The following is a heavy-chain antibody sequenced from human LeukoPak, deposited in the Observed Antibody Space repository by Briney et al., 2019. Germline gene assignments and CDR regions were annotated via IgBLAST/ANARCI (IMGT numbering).Heavy chain of an antibody. CDR1: GGSISSYY. Sequence: PSETLSLTCTVSGGSISSYYWTWIRQPPGKGLQWIGYISYSGSTNCNPSLKSRVTASLDTSKKQFSLKVRSVTAADTAVYYCASWDNWNHLDYWGQGTLVTVSS. D-gene: IGHD1-20*01. V-gene: IGHV4-59*01. J-gene: IGHJ4*02. CDR3: ASWDNWNHLDY. CDR2: ISYSGST.